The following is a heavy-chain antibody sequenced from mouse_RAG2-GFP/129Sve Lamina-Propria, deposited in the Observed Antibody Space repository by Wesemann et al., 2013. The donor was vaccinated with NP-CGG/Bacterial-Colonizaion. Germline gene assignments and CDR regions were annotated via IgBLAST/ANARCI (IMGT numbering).Heavy chain of an antibody. J-gene: IGHJ2*01. Sequence: LEWVATISDGGSYTYYPDNVKGRFTISRDNAKNNLYLQMSHLKSEDTAMYYCARDNSLFDYWGQGTTLTVSS. V-gene: IGHV5-4*01. CDR2: ISDGGSYT. D-gene: IGHD1-3*01. CDR3: ARDNSLFDY.